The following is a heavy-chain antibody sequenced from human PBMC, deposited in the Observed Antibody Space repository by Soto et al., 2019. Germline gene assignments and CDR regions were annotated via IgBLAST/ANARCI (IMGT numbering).Heavy chain of an antibody. CDR2: INPNSGGT. CDR3: ARDLWYSSSWTYYYYGMDL. V-gene: IGHV1-2*02. CDR1: GYTFTGYY. J-gene: IGHJ6*02. Sequence: ASVKVSCKASGYTFTGYYMHWVRQAAGQGREWMGWINPNSGGTNYAQKFQGRVTMTRDTSISTAYMELSRLRSDDTAVYYCARDLWYSSSWTYYYYGMDLWGQGTSVTVSS. D-gene: IGHD6-13*01.